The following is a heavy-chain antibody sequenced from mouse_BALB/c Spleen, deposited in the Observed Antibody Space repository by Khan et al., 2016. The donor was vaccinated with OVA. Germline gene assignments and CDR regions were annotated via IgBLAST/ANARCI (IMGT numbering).Heavy chain of an antibody. CDR1: GFNIKDTY. CDR3: AHPSYDPRYFDV. V-gene: IGHV14-3*02. Sequence: VQLKESGAELVKPGASVKLSCTASGFNIKDTYMHWVNQRPEQGLEWIGRINPANGNTKYDPKFQGKATITADTSSNTAYLQLSSLTSEDTAVYYWAHPSYDPRYFDVWGAGTTVTVSS. CDR2: INPANGNT. D-gene: IGHD2-3*01. J-gene: IGHJ1*01.